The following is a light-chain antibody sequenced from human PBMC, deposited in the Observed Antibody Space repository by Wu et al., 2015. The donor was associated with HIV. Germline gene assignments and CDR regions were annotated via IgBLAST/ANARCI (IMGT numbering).Light chain of an antibody. Sequence: EIVLTQSPATLSLSPGERATLSCRASQSVSSYLAWYQQKPGQAPRLLIYGTSSRATGIPDRFSGSGSGTDFTLTISRLEPEDFAVYYCQQCGSSPLTFGGGTKVEIK. CDR2: GTS. CDR1: QSVSSY. V-gene: IGKV3-20*01. J-gene: IGKJ4*01. CDR3: QQCGSSPLT.